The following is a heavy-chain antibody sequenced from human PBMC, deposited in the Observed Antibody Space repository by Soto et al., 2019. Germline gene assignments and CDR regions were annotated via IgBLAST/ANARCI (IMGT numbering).Heavy chain of an antibody. D-gene: IGHD6-19*01. CDR2: ISAYNGNT. J-gene: IGHJ3*02. CDR3: ATQAVAGTASAFDI. CDR1: GYAFTSYG. Sequence: GASVKVSCKASGYAFTSYGISWVRQAPGQGLEWMGWISAYNGNTNYAQKLQGRVTMTTDTSTSTAYMELRSLRSDDTAVYYCATQAVAGTASAFDIWGQGTMVTVSS. V-gene: IGHV1-18*01.